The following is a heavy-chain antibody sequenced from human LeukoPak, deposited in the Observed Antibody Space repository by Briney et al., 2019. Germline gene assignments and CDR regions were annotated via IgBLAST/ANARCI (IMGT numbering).Heavy chain of an antibody. CDR3: VRDLGVDTTMIFFDY. V-gene: IGHV1-18*01. CDR2: ISAYNGNT. D-gene: IGHD3-22*01. J-gene: IGHJ4*02. CDR1: GCTFTSFG. Sequence: ASVKVSCKASGCTFTSFGISWVRQAPGQGLEWMGWISAYNGNTNYARKVQGRVTMTTDTSTSTAYMELRSLRSDDTAMYYCVRDLGVDTTMIFFDYWGQGSLVTVSS.